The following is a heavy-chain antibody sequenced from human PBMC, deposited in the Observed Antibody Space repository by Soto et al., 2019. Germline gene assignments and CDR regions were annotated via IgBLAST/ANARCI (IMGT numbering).Heavy chain of an antibody. CDR2: ISYDGSNK. J-gene: IGHJ4*02. CDR3: ERENRLIY. D-gene: IGHD2-8*01. CDR1: GFTFSSYA. Sequence: GGSLRLSCAASGFTFSSYAMHWVRQAPGKGLEWVAVISYDGSNKYYADSVKGRFTISRDNSKNTLYLQMNSLRAEDTAVYYCERENRLIYWGQGTLVTVSS. V-gene: IGHV3-30-3*01.